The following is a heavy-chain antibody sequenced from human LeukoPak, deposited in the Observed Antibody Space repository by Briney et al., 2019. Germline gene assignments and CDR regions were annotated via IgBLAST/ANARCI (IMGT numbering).Heavy chain of an antibody. J-gene: IGHJ4*02. D-gene: IGHD3-9*01. CDR1: GGSFSGYY. CDR3: ARGRIYYDILTGYYSY. Sequence: PSETLSLTCAVYGGSFSGYYWSWIRQPPGKGLEWIGEINHSGSTNYNLSLKSRVTISVDTSKNQFSLKLSSVTAADTAVYYCARGRIYYDILTGYYSYWGQGTLVTVSS. CDR2: INHSGST. V-gene: IGHV4-34*01.